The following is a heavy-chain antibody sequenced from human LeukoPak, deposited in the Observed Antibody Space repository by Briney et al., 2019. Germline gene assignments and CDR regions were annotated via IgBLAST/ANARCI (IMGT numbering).Heavy chain of an antibody. V-gene: IGHV3-30*18. CDR2: ISYDGSNK. D-gene: IGHD4-17*01. CDR3: AKPIYGDYSYAFDI. Sequence: PGRSLRLSCAASGFTFSSYGMHWVRQAPGKGLEWVAVISYDGSNKYYADSVKGRFTVSRDNSKNTLYLQMNSLRAEDTAVYYCAKPIYGDYSYAFDIWGQGTIVTVSS. J-gene: IGHJ3*02. CDR1: GFTFSSYG.